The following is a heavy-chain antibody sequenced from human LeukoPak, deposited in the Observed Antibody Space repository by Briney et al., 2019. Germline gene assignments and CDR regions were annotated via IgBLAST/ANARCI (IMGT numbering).Heavy chain of an antibody. D-gene: IGHD3-10*01. CDR1: GFTVSSNY. J-gene: IGHJ4*02. Sequence: GGSLRLSCAASGFTVSSNYMSWVRQAPGKGLEWVSAISGSGGSTYYADSVKGRFTISRDNSKNTLYLQMNSLRAEDTAVYYCAKASMVRGVMGTEFDYWGQGTLVTVSS. CDR2: ISGSGGST. V-gene: IGHV3-23*01. CDR3: AKASMVRGVMGTEFDY.